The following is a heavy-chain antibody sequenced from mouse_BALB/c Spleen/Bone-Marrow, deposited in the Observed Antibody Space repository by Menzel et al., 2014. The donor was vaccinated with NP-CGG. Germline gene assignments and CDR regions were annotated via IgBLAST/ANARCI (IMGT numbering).Heavy chain of an antibody. CDR1: GFNIKDTY. D-gene: IGHD2-14*01. Sequence: EVKLQESGAELVKPGASVKLSCTASGFNIKDTYMHWAKQRPEQGLEWIGRIDPANGNTKYDPKFQGKATITADTSSNTAYLQLSSLTSEDTAVYYCARGYDEGFAYWGQGTLVTVSA. CDR3: ARGYDEGFAY. V-gene: IGHV14-3*02. J-gene: IGHJ3*01. CDR2: IDPANGNT.